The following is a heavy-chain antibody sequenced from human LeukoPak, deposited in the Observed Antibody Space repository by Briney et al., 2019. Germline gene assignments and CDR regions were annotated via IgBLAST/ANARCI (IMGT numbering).Heavy chain of an antibody. CDR2: ISYDGSNK. CDR1: GFTFSSYA. Sequence: GRSLRLSCAASGFTFSSYAMHWVRQAPGKGLEWVAVISYDGSNKYYADSVKGRFTISRDNSKNTLYLQMNSLRAEDTAVYYCARGRMTYYYDSSGLGYWGQGTLVTVSS. D-gene: IGHD3-22*01. J-gene: IGHJ4*02. V-gene: IGHV3-30*14. CDR3: ARGRMTYYYDSSGLGY.